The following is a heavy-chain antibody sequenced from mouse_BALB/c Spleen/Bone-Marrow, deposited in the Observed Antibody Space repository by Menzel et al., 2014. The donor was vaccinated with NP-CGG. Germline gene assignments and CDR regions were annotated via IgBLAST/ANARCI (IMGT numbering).Heavy chain of an antibody. D-gene: IGHD1-1*01. V-gene: IGHV5-9-4*01. J-gene: IGHJ4*01. CDR3: VRAYGSSYAKEY. CDR1: GFTFSSYY. CDR2: ISSGGNYT. Sequence: LVESGGGLVKLGGSLKLSCAASGFTFSSYYMSWARQTPEKRLEWVAEISSGGNYTYYPDTVTGRFTISRDNAKNILNLEVSSLRSDDTAMYYCVRAYGSSYAKEYWGQGTSVTVST.